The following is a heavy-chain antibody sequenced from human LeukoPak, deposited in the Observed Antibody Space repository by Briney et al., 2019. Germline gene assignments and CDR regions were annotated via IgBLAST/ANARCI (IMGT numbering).Heavy chain of an antibody. J-gene: IGHJ4*02. CDR2: IHHSGST. Sequence: GSLRLSCAASGFTFSSYSMNWVRQAPGKGLEWIGSIHHSGSTYYNPTLKSRVTVSVDTFKTQISLTLSSVTAAETAVYYCARDRFGMSATGTDFDYWGQGILVTVSS. D-gene: IGHD6-13*01. V-gene: IGHV4-38-2*02. CDR1: GFTFSSYS. CDR3: ARDRFGMSATGTDFDY.